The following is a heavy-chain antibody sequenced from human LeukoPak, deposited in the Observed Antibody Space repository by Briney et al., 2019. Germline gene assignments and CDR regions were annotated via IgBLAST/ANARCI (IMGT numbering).Heavy chain of an antibody. D-gene: IGHD3-10*01. V-gene: IGHV4-34*01. CDR2: INHSGNT. J-gene: IGHJ4*02. CDR1: GGSFSGFH. Sequence: SETLSLTCAVYGGSFSGFHWTWIRQPPGKGLEWIGEINHSGNTNYNPSLKSRVTISVDTSKNVFSLKLSSLTAADTAVYYCARALLAFGVRYFDYWGQGTLVTVSS. CDR3: ARALLAFGVRYFDY.